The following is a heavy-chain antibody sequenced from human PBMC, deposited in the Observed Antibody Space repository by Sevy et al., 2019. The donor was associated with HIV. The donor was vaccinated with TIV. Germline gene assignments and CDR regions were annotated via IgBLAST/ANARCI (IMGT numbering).Heavy chain of an antibody. CDR1: GFSLSSYW. D-gene: IGHD6-25*01. CDR2: IKEDGSVK. V-gene: IGHV3-7*01. Sequence: GGSLRLSCEASGFSLSSYWMSWVRQAPGKGLEWVANIKEDGSVKYYVESVKGRFTISRDNAKNSVHLQMNSLRVEDTALYYCVRAIGSAGSYWGPRTMVTVSS. J-gene: IGHJ4*02. CDR3: VRAIGSAGSY.